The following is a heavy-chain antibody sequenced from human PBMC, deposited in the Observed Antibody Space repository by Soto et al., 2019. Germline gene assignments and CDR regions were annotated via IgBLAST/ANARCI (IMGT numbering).Heavy chain of an antibody. CDR3: AKDQGWDYESFDI. CDR1: GLTFSSYG. CDR2: ISFDGSNE. D-gene: IGHD4-17*01. Sequence: QVQLVESGGGVVQPGRSLRLSCGASGLTFSSYGMHWVRQAPGKGLEWVALISFDGSNEYYSDSVKGRFTISRDNSKNTMYLKMNRLRPEDTAVYDCAKDQGWDYESFDIWGEGPMVIVSS. J-gene: IGHJ3*02. V-gene: IGHV3-30*18.